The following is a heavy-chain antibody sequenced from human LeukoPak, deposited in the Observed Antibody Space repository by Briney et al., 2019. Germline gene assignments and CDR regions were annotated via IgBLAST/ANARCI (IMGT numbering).Heavy chain of an antibody. D-gene: IGHD1-7*01. J-gene: IGHJ4*02. V-gene: IGHV3-74*01. CDR1: GFTFSSYW. CDR2: INTDGSST. CDR3: AKEGAGTTYFDY. Sequence: GGSLRLSCAASGFTFSSYWMHWVRQAPGKGLVWVSRINTDGSSTSYADSVKGRFTISRDNSKNTLYLQMNSLRAEDTAVYYCAKEGAGTTYFDYWGQGTLVTVSS.